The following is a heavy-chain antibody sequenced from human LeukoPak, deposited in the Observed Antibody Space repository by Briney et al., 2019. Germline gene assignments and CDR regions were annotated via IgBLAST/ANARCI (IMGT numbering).Heavy chain of an antibody. CDR1: GFTSSSYS. Sequence: GGSLRLSCSASGFTSSSYSMNWVRQAPGKGLEWVSAISGSGGSTYYADSVKGRFTISRDNSKNTLYLQVNSLRAEDTAVYYCAKGQTTVMAFDIWGQGTMVTVSS. J-gene: IGHJ3*02. CDR3: AKGQTTVMAFDI. CDR2: ISGSGGST. V-gene: IGHV3-23*01. D-gene: IGHD4-17*01.